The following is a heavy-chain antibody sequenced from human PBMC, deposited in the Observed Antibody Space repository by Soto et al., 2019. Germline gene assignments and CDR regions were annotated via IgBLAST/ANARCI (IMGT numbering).Heavy chain of an antibody. D-gene: IGHD6-19*01. J-gene: IGHJ6*02. Sequence: SETLSLTCAVYGGSFSGYYWSWIRQPPGKGLEWIGEINHSGSTNYNPSLKSRVTISVDTSKNQFSLKLSAVTAADTAVYYCARAPVRGVAGTFIPLPPVTPESGSENYYYYGMDVWGQGTTVTVSS. V-gene: IGHV4-34*01. CDR3: ARAPVRGVAGTFIPLPPVTPESGSENYYYYGMDV. CDR1: GGSFSGYY. CDR2: INHSGST.